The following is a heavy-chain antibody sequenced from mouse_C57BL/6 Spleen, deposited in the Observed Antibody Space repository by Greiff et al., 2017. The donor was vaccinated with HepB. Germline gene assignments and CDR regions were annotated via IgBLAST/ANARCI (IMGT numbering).Heavy chain of an antibody. J-gene: IGHJ3*01. CDR1: GFTFSSYA. Sequence: EVQLVESGEGLVKPGGSLKLSCAASGFTFSSYAMSWVRQTPEKRLEWVAYISSGGDYIYYADTVKGRFTISRDNARNTLYLQMSSLKSEDTAMYYCTRSGYDGYSAWFAYWGQGTLVTVSA. CDR2: ISSGGDYI. CDR3: TRSGYDGYSAWFAY. V-gene: IGHV5-9-1*02. D-gene: IGHD2-3*01.